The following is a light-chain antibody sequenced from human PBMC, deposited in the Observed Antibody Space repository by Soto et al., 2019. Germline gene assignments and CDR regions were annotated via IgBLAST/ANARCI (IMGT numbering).Light chain of an antibody. J-gene: IGLJ1*01. CDR1: SSNIGSNY. CDR2: SNN. CDR3: AAWDDSLSGLV. Sequence: QSVLTQPPSASGTPGQRVTISCSGSSSNIGSNYVYWYQQLPGTAPKLLIYSNNQRPSGVPDRFSGSKSGTSASLAISGLRSEDGADYYCAAWDDSLSGLVFGTGTKVTVL. V-gene: IGLV1-47*02.